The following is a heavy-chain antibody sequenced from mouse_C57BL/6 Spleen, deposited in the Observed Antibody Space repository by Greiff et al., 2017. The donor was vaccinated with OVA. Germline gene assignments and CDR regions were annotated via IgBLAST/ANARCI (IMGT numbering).Heavy chain of an antibody. Sequence: DVKLVESGGGLVKPGGSLKLSCAASGFTFSDYGMHWVRQAPEKGLEWVAYISSGSSTIYYADTVKGRFTISRDNAKNTLFLQMTSLRSEDTAMYYCARSYDPAWFAYWGRGTLVTVAA. V-gene: IGHV5-17*01. CDR1: GFTFSDYG. CDR2: ISSGSSTI. J-gene: IGHJ3*01. CDR3: ARSYDPAWFAY. D-gene: IGHD2-3*01.